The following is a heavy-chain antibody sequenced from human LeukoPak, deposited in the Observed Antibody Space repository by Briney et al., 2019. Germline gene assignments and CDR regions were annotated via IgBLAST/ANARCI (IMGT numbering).Heavy chain of an antibody. CDR1: GLTFSSYS. V-gene: IGHV3-21*01. CDR2: ISSSSSYI. J-gene: IGHJ4*02. Sequence: PGGSLRLSCAASGLTFSSYSMNWVRQAPGKGLEWVSSISSSSSYIYYADSVKGRFTISRDNAKNSLYLQMNSLRAEDTAVYYCARGRGSGYDPVDYWGQGTLVTVSS. D-gene: IGHD5-12*01. CDR3: ARGRGSGYDPVDY.